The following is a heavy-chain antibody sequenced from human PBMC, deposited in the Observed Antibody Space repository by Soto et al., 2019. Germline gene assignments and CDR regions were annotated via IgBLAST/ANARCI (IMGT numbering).Heavy chain of an antibody. V-gene: IGHV4-61*01. CDR1: GASLRSGSYY. CDR3: VRGPQDY. Sequence: SETLSLTCTVSGASLRSGSYYWSWIRQPPGKGLEWIGYISHSGRTNYDPSLKSRLTMSVDTSQNQFSLQLNSVTAADTAVFYCVRGPQDYWGQGTLVTVSS. CDR2: ISHSGRT. J-gene: IGHJ4*02.